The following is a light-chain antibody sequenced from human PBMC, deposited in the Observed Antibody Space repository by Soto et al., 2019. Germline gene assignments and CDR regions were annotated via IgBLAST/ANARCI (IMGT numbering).Light chain of an antibody. Sequence: QSALTQPASMSGSPGQSITISCTGSSGDIGNYDLVSWYQQIPGKAPQLMIFEVSRRPSRVSDRFSGSKSGNTASLTISGLQAEDEGDFYCCSYAGGGAWVFGGGTKLTVL. J-gene: IGLJ3*02. CDR1: SGDIGNYDL. V-gene: IGLV2-23*02. CDR3: CSYAGGGAWV. CDR2: EVS.